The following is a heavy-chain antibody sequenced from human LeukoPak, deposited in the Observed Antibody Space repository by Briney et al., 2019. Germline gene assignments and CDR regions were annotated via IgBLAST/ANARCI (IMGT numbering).Heavy chain of an antibody. V-gene: IGHV3-21*01. D-gene: IGHD2-2*01. J-gene: IGHJ4*02. CDR1: GFTFSSYS. CDR3: ACAKKDIVVVPAAIDY. CDR2: ISSSSSYI. Sequence: GGSLRLSCAASGFTFSSYSMNWVRQAPGKGLEWVSSISSSSSYIYYADSVKGRFTISRDNAKNSLYLQMNSLRAEDTAVYYRACAKKDIVVVPAAIDYWGQGTLVTVSS.